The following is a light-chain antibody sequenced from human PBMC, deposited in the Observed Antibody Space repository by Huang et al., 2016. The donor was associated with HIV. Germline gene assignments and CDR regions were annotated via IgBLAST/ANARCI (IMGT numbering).Light chain of an antibody. CDR1: QSISSY. J-gene: IGKJ5*01. CDR2: AAS. V-gene: IGKV1-39*01. CDR3: QQIYSTSIT. Sequence: DIQMTKSPSSLSASVGDRVTSTCRASQSISSYLNMYQQRPGKAPILLIYAASSLQSGVPSRFSGSGSGTDFTLTISSLQPEDFATYYCQQIYSTSITFGQGTRLEIK.